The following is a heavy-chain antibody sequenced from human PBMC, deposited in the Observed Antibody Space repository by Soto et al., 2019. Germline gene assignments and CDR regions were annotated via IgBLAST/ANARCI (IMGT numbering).Heavy chain of an antibody. Sequence: QVQLVQSGAEVKKPGSSVKVSCKASGGTFSSYAISWVRQAPGQGLEWMGGIIPIFGTANYAQKFQGRVTITADESTSTAYMELSSLRSEHTAVYYCARASLSLVPRAPNYYYYGMDVWGQGTMVTVSS. J-gene: IGHJ6*02. V-gene: IGHV1-69*01. CDR3: ARASLSLVPRAPNYYYYGMDV. D-gene: IGHD2-8*02. CDR2: IIPIFGTA. CDR1: GGTFSSYA.